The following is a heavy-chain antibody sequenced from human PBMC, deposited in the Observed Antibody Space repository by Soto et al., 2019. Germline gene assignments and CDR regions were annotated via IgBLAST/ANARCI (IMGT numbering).Heavy chain of an antibody. V-gene: IGHV1-2*02. Sequence: GASVKVSCKTSGYTFTDYYMHWVRQAPGQGLEWMGWINPNSGGTIYAQKFQGRVTMTRDTSISTANMELSRLRSDDTAVYYCARGRGYCSGTSCYIDGFDIWGQGTMVTVSS. CDR2: INPNSGGT. D-gene: IGHD2-2*03. CDR3: ARGRGYCSGTSCYIDGFDI. CDR1: GYTFTDYY. J-gene: IGHJ3*02.